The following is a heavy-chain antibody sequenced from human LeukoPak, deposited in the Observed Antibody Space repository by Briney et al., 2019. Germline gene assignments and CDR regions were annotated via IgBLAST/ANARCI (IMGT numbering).Heavy chain of an antibody. J-gene: IGHJ3*02. V-gene: IGHV3-21*01. CDR2: TSSSSDYI. D-gene: IGHD3-22*01. CDR1: GFTFSSYS. Sequence: GGSLRLSCAASGFTFSSYSMNWVRQAPGKGLEWVSSTSSSSDYIHYGDSVKGRFTISRDNSKNTLYLQMNSLRAEDTAVYYCARGVVYYYDSSGPFPDASDIWGQGTMVTVSS. CDR3: ARGVVYYYDSSGPFPDASDI.